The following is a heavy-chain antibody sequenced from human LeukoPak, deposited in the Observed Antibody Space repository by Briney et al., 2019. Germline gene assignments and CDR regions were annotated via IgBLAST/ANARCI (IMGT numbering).Heavy chain of an antibody. CDR1: GFTFSTYW. J-gene: IGHJ4*02. CDR2: IKQDGSEK. Sequence: QPGGSLRLCCAASGFTFSTYWMSWVRQAPGKGLEWVANIKQDGSEKYYVDSVKGRFTISRDNAKNSLYLQMNSLRAEDTAMYYCARDSAGNDYWGQGTLVTVSS. CDR3: ARDSAGNDY. V-gene: IGHV3-7*01. D-gene: IGHD6-13*01.